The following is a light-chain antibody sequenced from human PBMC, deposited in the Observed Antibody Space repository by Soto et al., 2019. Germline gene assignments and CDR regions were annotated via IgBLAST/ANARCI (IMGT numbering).Light chain of an antibody. Sequence: QSVLTQARSVSRSPGESVTISCTGTSSDVGGYNYVSWYQQHPGKAPKLMIYDVSKRPSGVPDRFSGSKSGNTASLTISGLQAEDEADYYCCSYAGSYTYVFGTGTKVTVL. CDR2: DVS. V-gene: IGLV2-11*01. CDR1: SSDVGGYNY. CDR3: CSYAGSYTYV. J-gene: IGLJ1*01.